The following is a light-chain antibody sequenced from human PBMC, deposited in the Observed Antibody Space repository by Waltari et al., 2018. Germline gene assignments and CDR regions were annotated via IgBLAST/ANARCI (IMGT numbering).Light chain of an antibody. CDR3: YSTDSSGLGV. V-gene: IGLV3-10*01. CDR2: EDN. Sequence: SDELTQPPSLSLSPGQTPRIPSSRDAFPKKYPPGYEKKSGQAPVVVIYEDNKRPSEIPERFSGSSSGTMATLTISGAQVEDEADYYCYSTDSSGLGVFGTGTKVTVL. J-gene: IGLJ1*01. CDR1: AFPKKY.